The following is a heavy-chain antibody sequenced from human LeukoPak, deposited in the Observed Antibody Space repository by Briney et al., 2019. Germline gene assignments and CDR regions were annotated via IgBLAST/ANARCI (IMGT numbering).Heavy chain of an antibody. CDR1: GYSISSGYY. Sequence: SETLSLTCTVSGYSISSGYYWGWIRQPPGKGLEWIGSIYHSGSTYYNPSLKSRVTIFEDTAKSQVSLQLSSVTAADTAVYYCARARRDNHYFYYIMDVWGKGTTVTVSS. CDR3: ARARRDNHYFYYIMDV. J-gene: IGHJ6*03. D-gene: IGHD2-21*01. V-gene: IGHV4-38-2*02. CDR2: IYHSGST.